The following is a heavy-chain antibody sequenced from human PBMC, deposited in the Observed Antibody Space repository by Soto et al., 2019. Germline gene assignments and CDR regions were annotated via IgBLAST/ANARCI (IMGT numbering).Heavy chain of an antibody. D-gene: IGHD2-15*01. CDR3: AKVVVAATRHTDFDS. Sequence: SETLSLTCTVSGGSINSNNYYWAWIRQPPGKGLAWIASIYYDGSTYYNPSLKSRVTISIDTSKNQFSLRLRSVTAADTAIYYCAKVVVAATRHTDFDSWGQGTLVTVSA. V-gene: IGHV4-39*01. J-gene: IGHJ4*02. CDR1: GGSINSNNYY. CDR2: IYYDGST.